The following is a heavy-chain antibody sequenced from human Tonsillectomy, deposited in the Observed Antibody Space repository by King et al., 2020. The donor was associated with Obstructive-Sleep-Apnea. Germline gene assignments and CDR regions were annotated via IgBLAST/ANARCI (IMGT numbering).Heavy chain of an antibody. D-gene: IGHD3-22*01. CDR1: GGSFSGSF. V-gene: IGHV4-34*01. Sequence: QVQLQQWGAGLLKPSETLSLTCAVYGGSFSGSFWSWIRQPPGQGLEWMGEINHSGRTNYNPSLKSRVTISVDTSKNQFSLKLRSVIAAETALYYWARGQGFYESSGYSNWYFELWGRGTPVTVSA. CDR3: ARGQGFYESSGYSNWYFEL. CDR2: INHSGRT. J-gene: IGHJ2*01.